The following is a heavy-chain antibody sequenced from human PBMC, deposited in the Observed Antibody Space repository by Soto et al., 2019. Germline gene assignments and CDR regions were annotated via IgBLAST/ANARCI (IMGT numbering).Heavy chain of an antibody. CDR3: ASHTIRPKYCGGDCFDAFDI. CDR1: GFTFSSYS. CDR2: ISSSSSTI. V-gene: IGHV3-48*01. Sequence: EVQLVESGGGLVQPGGSLRLSCAASGFTFSSYSMNWVRQAPGRGLEWVSYISSSSSTIYYADSVKGRFTISRDNAKNSLYLQMNSLRAEDTAVYYCASHTIRPKYCGGDCFDAFDIWGQGTMVTVSS. D-gene: IGHD2-21*01. J-gene: IGHJ3*02.